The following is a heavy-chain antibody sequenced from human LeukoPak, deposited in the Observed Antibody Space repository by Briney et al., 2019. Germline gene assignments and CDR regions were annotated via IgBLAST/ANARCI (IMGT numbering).Heavy chain of an antibody. CDR1: GFTFSSYA. CDR3: ARVNDFWSGLDY. Sequence: GRSLRLSCAASGFTFSSYAMHWVRQAPGKGLEWVAVISYDGSNKYYADSVKGRFTISRDNSKNTLYLQMNSLRAEDTAVYYCARVNDFWSGLDYWGQGTLVTVSS. D-gene: IGHD3-3*01. J-gene: IGHJ4*02. V-gene: IGHV3-30*04. CDR2: ISYDGSNK.